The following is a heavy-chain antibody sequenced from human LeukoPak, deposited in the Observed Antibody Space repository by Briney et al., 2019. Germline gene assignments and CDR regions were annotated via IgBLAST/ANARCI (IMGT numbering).Heavy chain of an antibody. Sequence: GGSLRLSCVVSGISLSDYAMTWVRQAPGKGLEWVSYISERGGSTTYADSVKGRFTISRDTSLNTLYLQMNNLRAEDTAVYFCAKRGVVIRGILVIGYHQEAYHYDFWGQGVLVTVSS. J-gene: IGHJ4*02. CDR2: ISERGGST. V-gene: IGHV3-23*01. CDR1: GISLSDYA. CDR3: AKRGVVIRGILVIGYHQEAYHYDF. D-gene: IGHD3-10*01.